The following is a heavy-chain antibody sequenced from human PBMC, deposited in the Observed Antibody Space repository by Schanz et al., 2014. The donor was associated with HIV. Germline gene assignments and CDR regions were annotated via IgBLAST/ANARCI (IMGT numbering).Heavy chain of an antibody. Sequence: QVQLVQSGAEVKKPGASVKVSCKGSGYTFKSYGITWVRQAPGQGLEWMGWISTYNGNTNYAQKIQSRVTMTTDTSTSTAYMELRNLISDDTAVYYCARDLGGDFWSAQGGFDPWGQGTLVTVSS. CDR2: ISTYNGNT. CDR1: GYTFKSYG. CDR3: ARDLGGDFWSAQGGFDP. V-gene: IGHV1-18*01. J-gene: IGHJ5*02. D-gene: IGHD3-3*01.